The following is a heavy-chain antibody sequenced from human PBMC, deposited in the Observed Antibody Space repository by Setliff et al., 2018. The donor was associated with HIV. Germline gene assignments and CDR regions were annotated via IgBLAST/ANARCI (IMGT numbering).Heavy chain of an antibody. J-gene: IGHJ4*02. D-gene: IGHD3-3*01. CDR2: IIPKSGET. V-gene: IGHV1-2*02. Sequence: ASVKVSCKSSGYTFTAHHIHWVRQAPGQGPERMGWIIPKSGETSYAEKFRGRVTMTRDTSLSTAYMELSWLTSDDTAVYYCARVVDRDYDFWSAYEYWGQGTMVTSPQ. CDR3: ARVVDRDYDFWSAYEY. CDR1: GYTFTAHH.